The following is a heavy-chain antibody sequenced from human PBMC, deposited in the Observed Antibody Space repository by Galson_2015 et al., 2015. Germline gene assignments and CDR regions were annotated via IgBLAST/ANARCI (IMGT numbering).Heavy chain of an antibody. Sequence: SLRLSCAASGFTFSSYSMNWVRQAPGKGLEWVSYVSYSSSSTIYYADSVKGRFTISRDNAENSLYLQMNSLRDEDTAVYYCARGGYCSSTSCRYHYYYMDVWGKGTTVTVSS. D-gene: IGHD2-2*01. CDR3: ARGGYCSSTSCRYHYYYMDV. V-gene: IGHV3-48*02. CDR1: GFTFSSYS. J-gene: IGHJ6*03. CDR2: VSYSSSSTI.